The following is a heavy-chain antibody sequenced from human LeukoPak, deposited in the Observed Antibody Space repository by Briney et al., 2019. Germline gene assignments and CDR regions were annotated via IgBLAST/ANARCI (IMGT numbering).Heavy chain of an antibody. V-gene: IGHV3-7*01. CDR3: AGGSGWVTDS. CDR1: GFTFSSYW. CDR2: IRQDGSDK. J-gene: IGHJ4*02. D-gene: IGHD6-19*01. Sequence: GGSLRLSCAASGFTFSSYWMSWVRQAPGKGLEWVANIRQDGSDKNYVDSVEGRFTISRDNAKRSLYLQMNILRAEDTAVYFCAGGSGWVTDSWGQGTLVTVSA.